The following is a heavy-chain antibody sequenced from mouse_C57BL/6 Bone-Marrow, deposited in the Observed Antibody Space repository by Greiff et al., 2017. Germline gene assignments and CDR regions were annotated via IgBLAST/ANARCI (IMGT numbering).Heavy chain of an antibody. CDR3: ARFGESWDDGGGFAY. V-gene: IGHV1-7*01. CDR2: INPSSGYT. CDR1: GYTFTSYW. J-gene: IGHJ3*01. D-gene: IGHD4-1*01. Sequence: QVNVKQSGAELAKPGASVKLSCKASGYTFTSYWMHWVKQRPGQGLEWIGYINPSSGYTKYNQKFKDKATLTADKSSSTAYMQLSSLTYEDSAVYYCARFGESWDDGGGFAYWGQGTLVTVSA.